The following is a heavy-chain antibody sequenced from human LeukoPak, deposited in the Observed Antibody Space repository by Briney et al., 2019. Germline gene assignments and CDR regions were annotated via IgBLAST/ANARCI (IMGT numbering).Heavy chain of an antibody. CDR1: SGSISSSNYY. V-gene: IGHV4-30-4*08. CDR2: IYYSGST. D-gene: IGHD3-10*01. J-gene: IGHJ4*02. CDR3: ARGTYYYGSGSYYNY. Sequence: PSETLSLTCTVSSGSISSSNYYWGWIRQPPGKGLEWIGYIYYSGSTYYNPSLKSRVTISVDTSKNQFSLKLSSVTAADTAVYYCARGTYYYGSGSYYNYWGQGTLVTVSS.